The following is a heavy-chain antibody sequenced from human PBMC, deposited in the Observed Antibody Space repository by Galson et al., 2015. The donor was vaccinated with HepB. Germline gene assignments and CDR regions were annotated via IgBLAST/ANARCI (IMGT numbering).Heavy chain of an antibody. V-gene: IGHV3-7*03. J-gene: IGHJ4*02. CDR2: IKPDGSEK. CDR1: GLSFSTYW. Sequence: SLRLSCAAASGLSFSTYWMSWVRQAPGKGLEWVANIKPDGSEKYYVDSVKGRFTISRDNAKNSLYLQMNSLRAEDTAVYYCTRGDYWGQGTLVTVSS. CDR3: TRGDY.